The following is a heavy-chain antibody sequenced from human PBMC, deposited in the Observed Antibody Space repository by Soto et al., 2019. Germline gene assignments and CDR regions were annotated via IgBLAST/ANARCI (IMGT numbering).Heavy chain of an antibody. CDR3: ARRSYILGGGAYYFDY. J-gene: IGHJ4*02. CDR2: IFSNDEK. V-gene: IGHV2-26*01. D-gene: IGHD3-10*01. Sequence: QVTLKESGPVLVKPTETLTLTCTVSGFSLSNARMGVSWIRQPPGKALEWLAHIFSNDEKSYSTSLKSRLTISKDTAKSQVVLTMTNMDPGDTATYDCARRSYILGGGAYYFDYWGQGTLVTVSS. CDR1: GFSLSNARMG.